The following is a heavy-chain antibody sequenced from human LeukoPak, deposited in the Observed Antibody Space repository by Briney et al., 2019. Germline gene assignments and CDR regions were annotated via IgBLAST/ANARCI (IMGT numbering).Heavy chain of an antibody. CDR3: ARGAGGFDPDLYYFDY. D-gene: IGHD2-8*02. J-gene: IGHJ4*02. CDR1: GFPFRSYE. Sequence: GGPLRLSCGASGFPFRSYEMNWVRQAPGKGGEGVSYMSSSGSNIYYADSVKGRFTISRDNAKHSLYLQMNSLRAEDTAVYYCARGAGGFDPDLYYFDYWGQGTLVTVSS. CDR2: MSSSGSNI. V-gene: IGHV3-48*03.